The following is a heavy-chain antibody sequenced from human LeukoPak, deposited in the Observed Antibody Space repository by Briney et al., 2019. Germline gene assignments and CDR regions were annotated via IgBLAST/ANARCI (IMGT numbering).Heavy chain of an antibody. D-gene: IGHD2-15*01. Sequence: GASVKVSCKASGYTFTNYYIHWVRQAPGQGLEWMGIISPSGCSTAYAQRFQGRVTVTRDTSSSTVYMELSSLRSEDAAVYYCARGPSQQDFDHWGQGTLVTVSS. V-gene: IGHV1-46*01. J-gene: IGHJ4*02. CDR3: ARGPSQQDFDH. CDR2: ISPSGCST. CDR1: GYTFTNYY.